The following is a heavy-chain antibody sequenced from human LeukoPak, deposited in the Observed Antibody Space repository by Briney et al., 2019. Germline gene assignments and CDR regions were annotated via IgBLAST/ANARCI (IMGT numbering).Heavy chain of an antibody. J-gene: IGHJ4*02. CDR3: ARDEYCGGDCPLEY. D-gene: IGHD2-21*02. Sequence: SVKVSCKASGYTFTSYGISWVRQAPGQGLEWMGGIIPIFGTANYAQKFQGRVTITADESTSTAYMELSSLRSEDTAVYYCARDEYCGGDCPLEYWGQGTLVTVSS. CDR1: GYTFTSYG. V-gene: IGHV1-69*13. CDR2: IIPIFGTA.